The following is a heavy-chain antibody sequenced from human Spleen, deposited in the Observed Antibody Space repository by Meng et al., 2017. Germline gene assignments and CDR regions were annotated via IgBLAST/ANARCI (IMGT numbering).Heavy chain of an antibody. V-gene: IGHV5-51*01. CDR1: GYSFTNYW. D-gene: IGHD3-10*01. CDR3: ASRTYYYGSGVSWYYFDY. CDR2: IYPDDSDT. Sequence: GESLKISCKGSGYSFTNYWIGWVRQMPGKGLEWMGIIYPDDSDTRYSPSFQGQVTISADKSISTAYLQWSSLKASDTAMYYCASRTYYYGSGVSWYYFDYWGQGTLVTVSS. J-gene: IGHJ4*02.